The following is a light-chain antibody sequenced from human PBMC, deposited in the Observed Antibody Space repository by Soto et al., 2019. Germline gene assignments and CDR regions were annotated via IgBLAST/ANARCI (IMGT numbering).Light chain of an antibody. V-gene: IGKV1-5*01. CDR3: QQYNSPPLT. CDR1: QSISSW. CDR2: DAS. Sequence: DIQMTQSPSTLSASVGDRVTITCRASQSISSWLAWYQQKPGKAPKLLIYDASSLESGVPSRFSGSGSGTEFTLTISSLQPDDFATYYCQQYNSPPLTFGGGTKGDIK. J-gene: IGKJ4*01.